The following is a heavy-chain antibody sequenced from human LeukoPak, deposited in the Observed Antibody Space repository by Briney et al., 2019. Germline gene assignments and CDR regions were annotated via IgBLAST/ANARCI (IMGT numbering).Heavy chain of an antibody. J-gene: IGHJ4*02. V-gene: IGHV4-4*07. CDR2: IYSSGYT. Sequence: SETLSLTRTVPGGAIRSHYWNRIRQPAGKGLEWIGRIYSSGYTNDNPFLKSRITMSVDMSKNQFSLRLNSVTAADTAVYYCARGEHSVDSWGQGMLVTVSS. D-gene: IGHD1/OR15-1a*01. CDR1: GGAIRSHY. CDR3: ARGEHSVDS.